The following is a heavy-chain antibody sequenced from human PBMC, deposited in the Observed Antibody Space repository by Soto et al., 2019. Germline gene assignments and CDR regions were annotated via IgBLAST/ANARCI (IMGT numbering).Heavy chain of an antibody. V-gene: IGHV4-59*01. CDR2: IYYSGST. CDR1: GGSISSYY. J-gene: IGHJ4*02. CDR3: ASLFPPTKVTGPIDYFDY. Sequence: LSLTCTVSGGSISSYYWSWIRQPPGKGLEWIGYIYYSGSTNYNPSLKSRVTISVDTSKNQFSLKLSSVTAADTAVYYCASLFPPTKVTGPIDYFDYWGQGTLVTVSS. D-gene: IGHD2-21*02.